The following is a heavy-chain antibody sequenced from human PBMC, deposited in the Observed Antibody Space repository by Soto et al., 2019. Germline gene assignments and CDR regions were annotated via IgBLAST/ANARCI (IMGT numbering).Heavy chain of an antibody. Sequence: VHLEESGGGLVQPGGSLRLSCAASGFTFSSYWMNWVRQAPGKGLEWVAHINQDGNEDNLLDSVKARFTISRDNAKNSHFLQMNSLRVDDTAVYYCARTGDGHHDFLDYWGQGALVSVSS. CDR2: INQDGNED. V-gene: IGHV3-7*01. CDR1: GFTFSSYW. J-gene: IGHJ4*02. CDR3: ARTGDGHHDFLDY. D-gene: IGHD1-1*01.